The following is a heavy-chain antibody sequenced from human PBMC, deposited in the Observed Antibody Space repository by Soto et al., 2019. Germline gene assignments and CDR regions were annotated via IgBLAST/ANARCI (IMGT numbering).Heavy chain of an antibody. CDR1: GGSFSGYY. J-gene: IGHJ1*01. Sequence: SETLSLTCAVYGGSFSGYYWSWIRQPPGKGLEWIGEINHSGSTNYNPSLKSRVTISVDTSKNQFSLKLSSVTAADTAVYYCARAIGGAAAGAEYFQHWGQGTLVTVSS. CDR3: ARAIGGAAAGAEYFQH. CDR2: INHSGST. D-gene: IGHD6-13*01. V-gene: IGHV4-34*01.